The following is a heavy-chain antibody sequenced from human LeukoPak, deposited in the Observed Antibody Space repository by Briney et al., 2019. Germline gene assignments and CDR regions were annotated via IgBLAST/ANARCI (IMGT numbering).Heavy chain of an antibody. CDR1: GFSLSTSGVG. CDR3: AHSSYYYDSSGYDAFDI. J-gene: IGHJ3*02. Sequence: SGPTLVNPXQTLTLTCSFSGFSLSTSGVGVGWIRQPPGKALEWLAVIYWDDDKRYSPSLKSRLTITKDTSKNQVVLTMTNMDPVDTATYYCAHSSYYYDSSGYDAFDIWGQGTMVTVSS. D-gene: IGHD3-22*01. V-gene: IGHV2-5*02. CDR2: IYWDDDK.